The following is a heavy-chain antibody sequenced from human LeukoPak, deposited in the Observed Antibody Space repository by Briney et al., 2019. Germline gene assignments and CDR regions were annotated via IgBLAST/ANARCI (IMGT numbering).Heavy chain of an antibody. CDR2: MNPNSGNT. Sequence: ASVKVSCKASGYTFTSYDINWVRQATGQGLEWMGWMNPNSGNTGYAQKFQGRVTMTRNTSISTAYMELSSLRSEDTAVYYCARGRGDYDILTGYPYYYYYMDVWGKGTTVTVSS. CDR3: ARGRGDYDILTGYPYYYYYMDV. V-gene: IGHV1-8*01. D-gene: IGHD3-9*01. J-gene: IGHJ6*03. CDR1: GYTFTSYD.